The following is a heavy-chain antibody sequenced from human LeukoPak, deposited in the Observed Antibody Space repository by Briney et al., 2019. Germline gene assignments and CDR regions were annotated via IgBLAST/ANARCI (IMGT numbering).Heavy chain of an antibody. CDR3: ARGGYYDTGSYYRRGPNCCDP. Sequence: ASVTLSCNCAGYTFTSYGNSWVRQGPGQGLELMGLISAYNGNRNYAQKLKGRVTTTTDTPTSTAYMEVRSLRSDDTAVYYCARGGYYDTGSYYRRGPNCCDPWGQETVVTVSS. CDR2: ISAYNGNR. D-gene: IGHD3-10*01. J-gene: IGHJ5*02. V-gene: IGHV1-18*04. CDR1: GYTFTSYG.